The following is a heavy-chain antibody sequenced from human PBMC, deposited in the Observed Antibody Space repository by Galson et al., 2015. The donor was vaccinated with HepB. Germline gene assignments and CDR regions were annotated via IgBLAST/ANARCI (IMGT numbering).Heavy chain of an antibody. CDR2: ISSSSSTI. D-gene: IGHD1-7*01. J-gene: IGHJ6*02. Sequence: SLRLSCAASGFTFSSCSMNWVRQAPGKGLEWVSYISSSSSTIYYADSVKGRFTISRDNAKNSLYLQMNSLRDEDTAVYYCARDGLINYAQYYYYYGMDVWGQGTTVTVSS. CDR3: ARDGLINYAQYYYYYGMDV. V-gene: IGHV3-48*02. CDR1: GFTFSSCS.